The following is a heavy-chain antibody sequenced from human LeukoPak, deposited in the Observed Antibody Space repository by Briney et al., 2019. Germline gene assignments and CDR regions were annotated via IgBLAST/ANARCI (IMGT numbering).Heavy chain of an antibody. J-gene: IGHJ6*02. Sequence: SETLSLTCTVSGGSISSYYWSWIRQPAGKGLEWIGRIYTSGSTNYNPSLKSRVTMSVDTSKNQFSLKLSSVTAADTAVYYCARYPLWFGEEGDYGMDVWGQGTTVTVSS. CDR1: GGSISSYY. CDR3: ARYPLWFGEEGDYGMDV. D-gene: IGHD3-10*01. CDR2: IYTSGST. V-gene: IGHV4-4*07.